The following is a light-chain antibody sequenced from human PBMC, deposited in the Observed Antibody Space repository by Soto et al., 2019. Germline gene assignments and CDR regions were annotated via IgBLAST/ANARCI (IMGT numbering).Light chain of an antibody. CDR1: QSVSSTY. Sequence: EIVLTQSPGTLSLSPGEGATLSCRASQSVSSTYLAWYQQKPGQAPRLLIYDAFNRATGIPDRFSGSGSVTDFTLTISRLEPEDFAVYYCQQYGNSPLYTFGQGTKLEIK. CDR2: DAF. CDR3: QQYGNSPLYT. J-gene: IGKJ2*01. V-gene: IGKV3-20*01.